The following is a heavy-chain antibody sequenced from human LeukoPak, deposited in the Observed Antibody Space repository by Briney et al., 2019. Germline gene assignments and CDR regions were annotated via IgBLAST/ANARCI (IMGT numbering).Heavy chain of an antibody. CDR1: GFTFSSYA. D-gene: IGHD1-26*01. CDR3: AKDYPRYSGSLRGSLDY. Sequence: QPGGSLRLSCAASGFTFSSYAMHWVRQAPGKGLEWVAVISYDGSNKYYADSVKGRFTISRDNSKNTLYLQMNSLRAEDTAVYYCAKDYPRYSGSLRGSLDYWGQGTLVTVSS. CDR2: ISYDGSNK. V-gene: IGHV3-30*04. J-gene: IGHJ4*02.